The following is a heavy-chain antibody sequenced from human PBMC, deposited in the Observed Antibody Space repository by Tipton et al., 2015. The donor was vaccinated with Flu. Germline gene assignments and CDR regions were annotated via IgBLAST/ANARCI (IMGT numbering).Heavy chain of an antibody. J-gene: IGHJ3*02. CDR3: ARASRPRELRGAFDI. CDR1: GGSISSYY. CDR2: IYYSGST. D-gene: IGHD3-10*01. V-gene: IGHV4-59*01. Sequence: TLSLTCTVSGGSISSYYWSWIRQPPGKGLEWIGYIYYSGSTNYNPSLKSRVTISVDTSKNQFSLKLSSVTAADTAVYYCARASRPRELRGAFDIWGQGTMVTVSS.